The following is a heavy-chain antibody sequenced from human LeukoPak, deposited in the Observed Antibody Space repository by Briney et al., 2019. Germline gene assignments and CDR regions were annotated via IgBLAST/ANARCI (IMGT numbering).Heavy chain of an antibody. V-gene: IGHV3-30-3*01. CDR3: LRYCTSRSCSADY. D-gene: IGHD2-2*01. CDR1: GFTFSTYA. J-gene: IGHJ4*02. CDR2: VSYDGNNK. Sequence: GGSLRLSCAASGFTFSTYAMHWVRQAPGKGLEWVAVVSYDGNNKYYADSVKGRLTISRNNSKNTLSLQMNSLRTEDTAVYFCLRYCTSRSCSADYWGQGTLVTVSS.